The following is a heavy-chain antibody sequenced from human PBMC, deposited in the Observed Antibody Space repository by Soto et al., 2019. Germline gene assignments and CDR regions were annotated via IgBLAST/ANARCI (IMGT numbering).Heavy chain of an antibody. V-gene: IGHV4-4*07. D-gene: IGHD6-13*01. CDR3: AKENILLAASGKRDFDY. J-gene: IGHJ4*02. CDR2: IYTSGST. CDR1: SDSISSYY. Sequence: QVQLQESGPGLVQPSATLSLTCTVSSDSISSYYWTWIRQPAGKGLEWIGRIYTSGSTNYNPSLKGRVTISVDTSKNQASLNLPPVTAADTAVYSCAKENILLAASGKRDFDYWGQGTLVTVAS.